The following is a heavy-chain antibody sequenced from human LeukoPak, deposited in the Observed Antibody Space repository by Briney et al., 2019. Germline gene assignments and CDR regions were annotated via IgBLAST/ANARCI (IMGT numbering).Heavy chain of an antibody. Sequence: GGSQRLSCTASGFTFGDYAMTWVRQAPGEGLEWVGFIASETDGGTAEYAASVKGRFTNSRDDSKSITYLQMNSLKTEDTAVYYCTRYQTPYYWGQGTLVTVSS. J-gene: IGHJ4*02. CDR2: IASETDGGTA. CDR1: GFTFGDYA. CDR3: TRYQTPYY. V-gene: IGHV3-49*04.